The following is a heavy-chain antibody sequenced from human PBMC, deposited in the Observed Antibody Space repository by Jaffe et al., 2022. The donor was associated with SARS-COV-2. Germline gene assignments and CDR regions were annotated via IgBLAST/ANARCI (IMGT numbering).Heavy chain of an antibody. V-gene: IGHV4-38-2*02. CDR2: LYYTGSR. J-gene: IGHJ4*02. D-gene: IGHD2-2*03. CDR1: GFSISSGYY. CDR3: ARIGSPDY. Sequence: QVQLQESGPGLVKPSDTLSLTCTVSGFSISSGYYWGWIRQPPGKGLEWIASLYYTGSRYYNPSLESRVDISRDTSKNQFSLRVSSVTAADTAVYLCARIGSPDYWGQGTLVTISS.